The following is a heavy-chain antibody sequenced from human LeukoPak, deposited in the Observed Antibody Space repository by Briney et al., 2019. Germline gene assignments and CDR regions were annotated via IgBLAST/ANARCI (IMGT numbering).Heavy chain of an antibody. CDR2: IYHSGST. CDR1: GGSISSGGYY. V-gene: IGHV4-30-2*01. Sequence: SETLSLTCTVSGGSISSGGYYWSWIRQPPGKGLEWIGYIYHSGSTYYNPSLKSRVTISVDRAKNQFSLKLSSVTAADTAVYYCARVEWELHWFDPWGQGTLVTVSS. D-gene: IGHD1-26*01. CDR3: ARVEWELHWFDP. J-gene: IGHJ5*02.